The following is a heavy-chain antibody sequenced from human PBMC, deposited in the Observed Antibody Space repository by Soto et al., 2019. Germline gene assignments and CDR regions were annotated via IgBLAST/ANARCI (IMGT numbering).Heavy chain of an antibody. V-gene: IGHV1-18*01. Sequence: QGKLVQSGPEVKKPGASVRVSCKASGYSFSAYDITWVRQAPGQGLEWLGWVSTSIVSTMSAENLQGRLSMTTDTSTTTVYSELRGLRSDDTAVYYCARDSGAALYGEDALDIWGQGTMVSVSS. CDR1: GYSFSAYD. J-gene: IGHJ3*02. CDR3: ARDSGAALYGEDALDI. D-gene: IGHD3-10*01. CDR2: VSTSIVST.